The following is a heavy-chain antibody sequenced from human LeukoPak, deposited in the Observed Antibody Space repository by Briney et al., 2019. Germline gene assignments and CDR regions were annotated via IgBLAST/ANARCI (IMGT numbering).Heavy chain of an antibody. J-gene: IGHJ3*02. D-gene: IGHD7-27*01. Sequence: GGSLRLSCAASGFTFSSTSMNWVRQAPGKGLAWVTYISSSSSTIFYADSVKGRFTISRDNAKNSLYLEMNSLRAEDTAVYYCARKTGGSLDIWGQGTMVTVSS. CDR1: GFTFSSTS. V-gene: IGHV3-48*01. CDR3: ARKTGGSLDI. CDR2: ISSSSSTI.